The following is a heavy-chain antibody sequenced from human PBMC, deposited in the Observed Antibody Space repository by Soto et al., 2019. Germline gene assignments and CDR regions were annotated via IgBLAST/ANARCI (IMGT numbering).Heavy chain of an antibody. CDR1: GFTFSSYA. D-gene: IGHD2-2*01. CDR3: ARVGLPLVPAFDY. J-gene: IGHJ4*02. Sequence: PGGSLRLSCAASGFTFSSYAMHWVRQAPGKGLEWVAVISYDGSNKYYADSVKGRFTISRDNSKNTLYLQMNSLRAEDTAVYYCARVGLPLVPAFDYWGQGTLVTVSS. V-gene: IGHV3-30-3*01. CDR2: ISYDGSNK.